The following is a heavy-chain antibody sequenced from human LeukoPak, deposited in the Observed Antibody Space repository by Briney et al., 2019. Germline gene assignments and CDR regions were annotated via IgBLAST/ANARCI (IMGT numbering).Heavy chain of an antibody. Sequence: SETLSLTRTVSSASFSSYYWSWVRQPPGGGLEWIGYISNSGSPSYNPSFKSRVTFSADTSKNHLSLKLNSVTPADTAVYFCARGGAGPLRDWGQGTLVTVSS. CDR2: ISNSGSP. V-gene: IGHV4-59*13. J-gene: IGHJ4*02. CDR1: SASFSSYY. CDR3: ARGGAGPLRD. D-gene: IGHD3-16*01.